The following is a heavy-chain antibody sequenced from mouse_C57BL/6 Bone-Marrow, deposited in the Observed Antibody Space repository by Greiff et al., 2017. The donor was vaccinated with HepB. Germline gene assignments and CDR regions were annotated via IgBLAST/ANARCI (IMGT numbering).Heavy chain of an antibody. J-gene: IGHJ2*01. CDR2: ISDGGSYT. CDR1: GFTFSSYA. V-gene: IGHV5-4*01. Sequence: EVKLVESGGGLVKPGGSLKLSCAASGFTFSSYAMSWVRQTPEKRLEWVATISDGGSYTYYPDNVKGRFTISRDNAKNNLYLQMSHLKSEDTAMYYCARDFYYWGQGTTLTVSS. D-gene: IGHD1-1*01. CDR3: ARDFYY.